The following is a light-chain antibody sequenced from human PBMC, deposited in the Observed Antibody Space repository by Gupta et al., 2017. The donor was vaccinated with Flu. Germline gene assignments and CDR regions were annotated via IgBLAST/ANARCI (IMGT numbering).Light chain of an antibody. CDR1: ESISSSY. V-gene: IGKV3-20*01. J-gene: IGKJ1*01. CDR2: GAS. Sequence: EVVLTQSPGTLSLSLGARATLSCRVSESISSSYIAWYQQKPGQAPRLLIQGASSRATGIPDRSSGSGSGTDFTLTIRSREPEDFAVYYCQEYGRSAPGTFGQGTKVEIK. CDR3: QEYGRSAPGT.